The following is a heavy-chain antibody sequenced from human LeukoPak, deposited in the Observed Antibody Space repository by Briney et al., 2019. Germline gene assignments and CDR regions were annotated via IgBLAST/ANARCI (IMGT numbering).Heavy chain of an antibody. V-gene: IGHV3-23*01. D-gene: IGHD2-21*02. Sequence: GGSLRLSCAAAGFTFSSYAMSWVRQAPGKGLEWVSAISGSGGSTYYADSGKGRFTISRDNSKNTLYLQMTSLRAEDTAVYYCAKAWDIVVVTAISPVDYWGQGTLVTVSS. CDR2: ISGSGGST. J-gene: IGHJ4*02. CDR1: GFTFSSYA. CDR3: AKAWDIVVVTAISPVDY.